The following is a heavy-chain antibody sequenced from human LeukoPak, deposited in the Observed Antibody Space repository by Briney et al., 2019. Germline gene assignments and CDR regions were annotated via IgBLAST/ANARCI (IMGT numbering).Heavy chain of an antibody. D-gene: IGHD2-2*01. Sequence: PGGSLRLSCAASGFTFTTYAMHWVRQAPGKGLEFVSAITNNGGLTYYANSVKGRFTISRDNPKNTLYLQMNSLRAEDTAVYYCARGDPLVPADRRTKEYFQHWGQGTLVTVSS. CDR1: GFTFTTYA. J-gene: IGHJ1*01. CDR3: ARGDPLVPADRRTKEYFQH. V-gene: IGHV3-64*01. CDR2: ITNNGGLT.